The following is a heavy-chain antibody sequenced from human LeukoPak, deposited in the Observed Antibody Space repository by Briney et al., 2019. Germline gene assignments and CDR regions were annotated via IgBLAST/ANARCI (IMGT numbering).Heavy chain of an antibody. D-gene: IGHD1-1*01. CDR3: ARTSQLVYFDY. Sequence: YMNWVRQAPGKGLEWIGYIYYSGSTYYNPSLKSRVTISADTSKNQFSLKLNSVTAADTAVYYCARTSQLVYFDYWGQGTLVTVSS. J-gene: IGHJ4*02. CDR1: Y. V-gene: IGHV4-31*02. CDR2: IYYSGST.